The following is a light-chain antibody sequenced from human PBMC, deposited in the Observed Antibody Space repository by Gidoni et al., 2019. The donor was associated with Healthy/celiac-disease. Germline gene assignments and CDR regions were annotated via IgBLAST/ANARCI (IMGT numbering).Light chain of an antibody. Sequence: DIQMTQSPSSLSASVRDRVTITCRASQSISSYLNWYQQKPGKAPKLLIYAASSLQSGGPSRVSGSGSGTDFTLTISSLQPEDFATYYCQQSYSTPYTFGQGTKLEIK. CDR2: AAS. V-gene: IGKV1-39*01. CDR1: QSISSY. J-gene: IGKJ2*01. CDR3: QQSYSTPYT.